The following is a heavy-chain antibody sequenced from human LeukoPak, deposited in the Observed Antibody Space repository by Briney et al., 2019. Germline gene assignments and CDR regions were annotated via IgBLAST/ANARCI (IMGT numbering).Heavy chain of an antibody. Sequence: GGSLRLSCAASGFTFSSCWMSWVRQAPGKGLEWVANIKQDGSEKYYVDSVKGRFTISRDNAKNSLYLQMNSLRAEDTAVYYCARVVRGFDYWGQGTLVTDSS. CDR3: ARVVRGFDY. CDR2: IKQDGSEK. V-gene: IGHV3-7*05. CDR1: GFTFSSCW. J-gene: IGHJ4*02.